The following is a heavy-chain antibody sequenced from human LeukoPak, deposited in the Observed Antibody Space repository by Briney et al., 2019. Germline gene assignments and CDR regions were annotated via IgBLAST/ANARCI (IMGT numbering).Heavy chain of an antibody. D-gene: IGHD7-27*01. V-gene: IGHV3-7*01. CDR3: ARDYTGGWNDY. J-gene: IGHJ4*02. CDR2: IKEDGSEK. CDR1: GFTFSRYW. Sequence: SGGSLRLSCAAAGFTFSRYWMSWVRQAKGKGLECVAKIKEDGSEKHYVDSVKGRFTISRDNAKNSLYLQMNSLRAEDTAVYYCARDYTGGWNDYWGQGTLVTVSS.